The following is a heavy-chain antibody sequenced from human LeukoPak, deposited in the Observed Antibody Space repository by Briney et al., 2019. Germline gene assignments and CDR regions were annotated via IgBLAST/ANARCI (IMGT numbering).Heavy chain of an antibody. D-gene: IGHD2-15*01. CDR2: INHSGSA. J-gene: IGHJ5*02. V-gene: IGHV4-34*01. CDR3: ARVDGSCSGGSCPSGNWFDP. Sequence: SETLSLTCAVYGGSFSGYYWSWIRQPPGKGLEWIGEINHSGSANYNPSLKSRVTISVDTSKNQFSLKLSSVTAADTAVYYCARVDGSCSGGSCPSGNWFDPWGQGTLVTVSS. CDR1: GGSFSGYY.